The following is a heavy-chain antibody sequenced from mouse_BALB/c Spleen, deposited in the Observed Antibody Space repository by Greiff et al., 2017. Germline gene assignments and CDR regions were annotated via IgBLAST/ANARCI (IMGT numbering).Heavy chain of an antibody. CDR1: GYTFTSCT. CDR2: INPSSGYT. J-gene: IGHJ4*01. V-gene: IGHV1-4*02. D-gene: IGHD1-1*01. CDR3: AIRVVARAMDY. Sequence: VQLQQSAAELARPGASVKMSCKASGYTFTSCTMHWVKQRPGQGLEWIGYINPSSGYTEYNQKFKDKTTLTADKSSSTAYMQLSSLTSEDSAVYYCAIRVVARAMDYWGQGTSVTVSS.